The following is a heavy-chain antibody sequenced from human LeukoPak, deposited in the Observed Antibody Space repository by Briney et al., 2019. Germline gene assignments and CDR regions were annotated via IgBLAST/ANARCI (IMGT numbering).Heavy chain of an antibody. V-gene: IGHV3-30*03. CDR3: VFAAYGDYKYFDY. CDR1: GFTFSSYG. J-gene: IGHJ4*02. CDR2: ISYDGSNK. D-gene: IGHD4-17*01. Sequence: GGSLRLSCAASGFTFSSYGMHWVRQAPGKGLEWVAVISYDGSNKYYADSVKGRFTISRDNSKNTLYLQMNSLRAEDTAVYYCVFAAYGDYKYFDYWGQGTLVTVSS.